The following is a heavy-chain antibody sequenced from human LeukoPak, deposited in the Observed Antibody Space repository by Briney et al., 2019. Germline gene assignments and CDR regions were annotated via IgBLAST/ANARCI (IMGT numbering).Heavy chain of an antibody. J-gene: IGHJ4*02. CDR1: GYTFTSYG. CDR3: ARAITVTTNNSGLDY. V-gene: IGHV1-18*01. CDR2: ISAYNGNT. D-gene: IGHD4-17*01. Sequence: GASVKVSCKASGYTFTSYGISWVRQAPGQGLEWMGWISAYNGNTNYAQKLQGRVTMTTDTSTSTAYMELRSLRSDDTAVYYCARAITVTTNNSGLDYWGQGTLVTVSS.